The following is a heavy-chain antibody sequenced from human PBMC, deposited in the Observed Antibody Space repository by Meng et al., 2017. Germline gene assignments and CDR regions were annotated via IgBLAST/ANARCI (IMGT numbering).Heavy chain of an antibody. Sequence: QVQLVQSGAEVKKPGSSVKVSCKASGGTFSSYTISWVRQAPGQGLEWMGRIIPILGIANYAQKFQGRVTITADKSTSTAYMELSSLRSEDTAVYYCAREFRGTFYFDYWGQGSLVTVSS. V-gene: IGHV1-69*08. D-gene: IGHD1-1*01. CDR1: GGTFSSYT. CDR3: AREFRGTFYFDY. J-gene: IGHJ4*02. CDR2: IIPILGIA.